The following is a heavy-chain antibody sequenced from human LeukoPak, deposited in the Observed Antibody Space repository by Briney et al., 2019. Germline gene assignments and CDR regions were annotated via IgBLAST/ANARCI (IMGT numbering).Heavy chain of an antibody. CDR3: ARVLWFGENDAFDI. Sequence: SGTLSLTCTVSGGSISSYYWSWIRQPPGKGLEWIGYIYYSGSTNYNPSLKSRVTISVDTSKNQFSLKLSSVTAADTAVYYCARVLWFGENDAFDIWGQGTMVTVSS. CDR1: GGSISSYY. CDR2: IYYSGST. V-gene: IGHV4-59*01. J-gene: IGHJ3*02. D-gene: IGHD3-10*01.